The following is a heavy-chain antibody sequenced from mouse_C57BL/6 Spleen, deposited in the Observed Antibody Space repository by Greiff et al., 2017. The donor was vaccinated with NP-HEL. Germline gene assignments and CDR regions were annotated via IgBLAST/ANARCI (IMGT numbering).Heavy chain of an antibody. Sequence: QVQLQQPGAELVKPGASVKMSCKASGYTFTSYWITWVKQRPGQGLEWIGDIYPGSGSTNYNEKFKSKATLTVDTSSSTAYMQLSSLTSEDSAVYYCASAGYYGSSSGFDYWGQGTTLTVSS. V-gene: IGHV1-55*01. D-gene: IGHD1-1*01. CDR1: GYTFTSYW. J-gene: IGHJ2*01. CDR3: ASAGYYGSSSGFDY. CDR2: IYPGSGST.